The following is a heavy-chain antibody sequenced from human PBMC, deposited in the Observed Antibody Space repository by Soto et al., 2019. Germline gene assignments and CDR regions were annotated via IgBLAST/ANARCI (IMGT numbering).Heavy chain of an antibody. CDR3: AKVIRADSTSSNFYYYSGLDV. J-gene: IGHJ6*02. V-gene: IGHV3-30*18. CDR2: ISNNGINK. D-gene: IGHD6-6*01. CDR1: GFTLRTYG. Sequence: QVQLVESGGGVVQPGRSLRLSCAASGFTLRTYGMHWVRQAPGKGLEWLAVISNNGINKYYADSVKGRFTISRDNSRDTLFLQMNSLRGEDTAIYYCAKVIRADSTSSNFYYYSGLDVWGQGTTVTVSS.